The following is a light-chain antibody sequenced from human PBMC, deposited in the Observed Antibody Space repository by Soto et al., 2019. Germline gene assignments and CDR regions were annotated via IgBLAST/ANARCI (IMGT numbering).Light chain of an antibody. Sequence: QSVLTQPPSVSGSPGQSVTISCTGTSSDVGSYNRVSWYQQPPGTAPKLMIYEVSNRPSGVPDRFSGSKSGNTASLTISGIQAEDEADYFCSSYTSSSTLVFGGGTKVTVL. CDR1: SSDVGSYNR. CDR3: SSYTSSSTLV. CDR2: EVS. V-gene: IGLV2-18*02. J-gene: IGLJ2*01.